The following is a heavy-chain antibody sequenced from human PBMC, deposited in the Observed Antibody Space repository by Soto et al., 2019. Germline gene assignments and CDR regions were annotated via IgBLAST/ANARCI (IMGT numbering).Heavy chain of an antibody. CDR3: VRDSHGDY. CDR2: IDHDGPT. Sequence: EVQLVESGGGLVQPGGSLRLSCAGSGFTFSNYWMHWVRQAPGKGLEWVSRIDHDGPTDYADSVRGRFTISRDNAENKLYLQMNSLRPEDQAVYYCVRDSHGDYWGQGTLVTVSS. V-gene: IGHV3-74*01. CDR1: GFTFSNYW. J-gene: IGHJ4*02.